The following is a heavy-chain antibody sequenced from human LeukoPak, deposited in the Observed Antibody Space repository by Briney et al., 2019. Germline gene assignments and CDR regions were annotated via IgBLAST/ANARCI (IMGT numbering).Heavy chain of an antibody. V-gene: IGHV4-31*03. CDR2: IFYSGST. CDR1: GGSISSGGYY. Sequence: SQTLSLTCTVSGGSISSGGYYWNWIRQHPGKGLEWIGYIFYSGSTYYNPSLKSRVTISVDTSKNQFSLKLSSVTAADTAVYYCARPQGYYYDSSGNNWFDPWGQGTLVTVSS. D-gene: IGHD3-22*01. CDR3: ARPQGYYYDSSGNNWFDP. J-gene: IGHJ5*02.